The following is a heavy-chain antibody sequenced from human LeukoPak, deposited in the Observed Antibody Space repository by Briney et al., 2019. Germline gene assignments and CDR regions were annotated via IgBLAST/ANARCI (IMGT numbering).Heavy chain of an antibody. CDR1: GFTVSSNY. J-gene: IGHJ3*02. D-gene: IGHD2-15*01. CDR3: ARVDIIVVAKAFDI. CDR2: ICRDGTT. Sequence: PGGSLRLSCAASGFTVSSNYMSWVRQAPGKGLHRVSVICRDGTTYYADSVKGRFTISRDNSKSTLYLQMNSLRAEDTAVYYCARVDIIVVAKAFDIWGRGTMVTVSS. V-gene: IGHV3-66*01.